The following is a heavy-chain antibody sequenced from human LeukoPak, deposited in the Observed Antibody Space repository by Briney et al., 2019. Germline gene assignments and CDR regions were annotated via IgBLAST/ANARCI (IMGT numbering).Heavy chain of an antibody. CDR2: IYPGDSDT. CDR1: GYTFATSW. V-gene: IGHV5-51*01. CDR3: ARHPSYMSGWPLDY. J-gene: IGHJ4*02. D-gene: IGHD6-19*01. Sequence: GESLKISCKASGYTFATSWIGWVRQMPGKGLEYMGIIYPGDSDTRFGPSSQGQVTISADKSINTAYLQWSSLKASDTAMYYCARHPSYMSGWPLDYWGQGTLVIVSS.